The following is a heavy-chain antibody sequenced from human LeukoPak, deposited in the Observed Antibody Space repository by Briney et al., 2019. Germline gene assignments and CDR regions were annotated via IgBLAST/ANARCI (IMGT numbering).Heavy chain of an antibody. D-gene: IGHD6-13*01. CDR2: ISAYNGNT. Sequence: ASVKVSCKASGGTFSSYAISWVRQAPGQGLEWMGWISAYNGNTNYAQKLQGRVTMTTDTSTSTAYMELRSLRSDDTAVYYCASIAAADGAFDIWGQGTMVTVSS. CDR1: GGTFSSYA. V-gene: IGHV1-18*01. CDR3: ASIAAADGAFDI. J-gene: IGHJ3*02.